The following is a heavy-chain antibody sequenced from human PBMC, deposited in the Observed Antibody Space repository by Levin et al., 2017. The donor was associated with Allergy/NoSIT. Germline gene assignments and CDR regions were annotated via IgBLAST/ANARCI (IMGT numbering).Heavy chain of an antibody. J-gene: IGHJ4*02. Sequence: SETLSLTCTVSGGSVNSAKYYWSWIRQPPGKGLEWIGDIYYSGSTRTNPSLNSRVTFSVDTSKNQFSLKLRSVTDAATAVYYCARGLQQLFPFDYWGPGTLVTVSS. CDR1: GGSVNSAKYY. CDR2: IYYSGST. V-gene: IGHV4-61*01. CDR3: ARGLQQLFPFDY. D-gene: IGHD6-13*01.